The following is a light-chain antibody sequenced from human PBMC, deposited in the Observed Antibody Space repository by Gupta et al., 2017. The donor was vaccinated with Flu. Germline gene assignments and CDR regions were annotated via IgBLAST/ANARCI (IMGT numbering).Light chain of an antibody. CDR1: SSDVGAYNY. CDR2: DDY. J-gene: IGLJ2*01. CDR3: WSFGAASF. V-gene: IGLV2-11*01. Sequence: QSALTQPRSVSGSPGQSVAISCTGTSSDVGAYNYVSWYHQHPGKAPKLIIYDDYKRPSGVPDRFTGSKSGNTASLTICGLQPEDEADYHCWSFGAASFFGGGTKLTVL.